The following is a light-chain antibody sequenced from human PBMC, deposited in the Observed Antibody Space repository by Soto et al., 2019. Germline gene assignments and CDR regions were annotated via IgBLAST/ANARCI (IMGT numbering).Light chain of an antibody. CDR1: SNDIGGYNY. Sequence: QSALTQPASVSGSPGQSITISCAGTSNDIGGYNYVSWYQQHPGRAPKLMIYEVTNRPLGVSNRFSGSKSGNTASLTISGFQAEDEAAYYCSSYSNSNTLWVFGGGTKVTVL. CDR3: SSYSNSNTLWV. J-gene: IGLJ3*02. V-gene: IGLV2-14*01. CDR2: EVT.